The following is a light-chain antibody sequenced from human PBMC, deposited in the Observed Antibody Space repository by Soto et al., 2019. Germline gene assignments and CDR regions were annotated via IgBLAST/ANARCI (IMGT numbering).Light chain of an antibody. V-gene: IGKV3-20*01. CDR3: QHYDTSPPGFT. CDR1: QTVSSSY. J-gene: IGKJ3*01. Sequence: EIVLTQSPGTLSLSPGDRATLSCRASQTVSSSYLAWYQQKPGQAPRLPIYAASSRATGIPDRFSGSGSGTDFTLTISRLEPEDFAVYYCQHYDTSPPGFTFGPGTKVDVK. CDR2: AAS.